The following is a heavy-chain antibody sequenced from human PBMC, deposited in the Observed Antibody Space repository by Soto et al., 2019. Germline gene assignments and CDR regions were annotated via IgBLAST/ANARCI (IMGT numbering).Heavy chain of an antibody. J-gene: IGHJ3*02. D-gene: IGHD3-16*01. V-gene: IGHV6-1*01. Sequence: SQTLSLTCAISGDSVSSNSAAWNWIRQSPSRGLEWLGRTYYKSKWYNDYAVSVKSRITINPATSKNQFSLQLNSVTPEVTDVYYSARDYHLVGENGAFDIWGQGTMVTVSS. CDR2: TYYKSKWYN. CDR3: ARDYHLVGENGAFDI. CDR1: GDSVSSNSAA.